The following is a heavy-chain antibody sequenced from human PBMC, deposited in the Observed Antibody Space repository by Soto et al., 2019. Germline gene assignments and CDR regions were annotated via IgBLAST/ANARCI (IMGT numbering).Heavy chain of an antibody. CDR2: LSSSDRVT. CDR3: AREIIDSYYCDS. J-gene: IGHJ4*02. CDR1: GFTLSYYE. Sequence: GGSLRLSCAVSGFTLSYYEMTWVRQAPGKGLEWITYLSSSDRVTYYADSVKGRFTISRDNAKNSLYLQMDSLRAEDTAVYYCAREIIDSYYCDSWGQGTLVTVSS. V-gene: IGHV3-48*03. D-gene: IGHD2-15*01.